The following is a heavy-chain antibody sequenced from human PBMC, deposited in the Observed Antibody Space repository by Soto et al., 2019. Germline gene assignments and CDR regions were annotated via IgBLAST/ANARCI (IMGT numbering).Heavy chain of an antibody. J-gene: IGHJ4*02. CDR2: INPSGGST. Sequence: QVQLVQSRAEVKKPGSAVKVSCKASGYTFTSYYMHWVRQAPGQRLEWMGIINPSGGSTSYAQKIQGRVTMTRDKSTSKVYMELRSLRAEDTAVYYCARDQATYASSGYYYWCQGTLVTVSS. V-gene: IGHV1-46*01. D-gene: IGHD3-22*01. CDR1: GYTFTSYY. CDR3: ARDQATYASSGYYY.